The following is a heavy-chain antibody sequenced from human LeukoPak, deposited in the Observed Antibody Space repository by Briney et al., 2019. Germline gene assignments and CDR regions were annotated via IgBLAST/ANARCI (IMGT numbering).Heavy chain of an antibody. CDR3: ARDYYYYYGMDV. CDR2: IYSGGST. Sequence: GGSLRLSCAASGFTVSSNYMSWVRQAPGKGLEWVSVIYSGGSTYYADSVKGGFTISRDNSKNTLYLQMNSLRAEDTAVYYCARDYYYYYGMDVWGQGTTVTVSS. CDR1: GFTVSSNY. V-gene: IGHV3-66*01. J-gene: IGHJ6*02.